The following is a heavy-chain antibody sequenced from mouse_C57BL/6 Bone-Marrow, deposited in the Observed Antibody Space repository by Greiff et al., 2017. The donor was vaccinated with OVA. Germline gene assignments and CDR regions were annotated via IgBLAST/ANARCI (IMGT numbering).Heavy chain of an antibody. J-gene: IGHJ1*03. Sequence: QVQLQQSGAELVRPGASVKLSCKASGYTFTDYYINWVKQRPGQGLEWIARIYPGSGNTYYNEKFKGKATLTAEKSSSTAYMQLSSLTSEDSAVYFCARAHFEVWGTETTVTVSS. CDR1: GYTFTDYY. V-gene: IGHV1-76*01. CDR2: IYPGSGNT. CDR3: ARAHFEV.